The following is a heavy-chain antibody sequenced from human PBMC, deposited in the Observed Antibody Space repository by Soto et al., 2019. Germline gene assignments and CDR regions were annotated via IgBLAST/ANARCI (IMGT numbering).Heavy chain of an antibody. CDR1: GGSFSGYY. Sequence: QVQLQQWGAGLLKPSETLSLTCAVYGGSFSGYYWSWIRQPPGKGLEWIGEINHSGSTNYNPSLKSRVTISVDTSKNQFSLKLSSVTAADTAVYYCARVLVATTKDCVDVWGKGTTVTVSS. CDR3: ARVLVATTKDCVDV. CDR2: INHSGST. D-gene: IGHD5-12*01. V-gene: IGHV4-34*01. J-gene: IGHJ6*04.